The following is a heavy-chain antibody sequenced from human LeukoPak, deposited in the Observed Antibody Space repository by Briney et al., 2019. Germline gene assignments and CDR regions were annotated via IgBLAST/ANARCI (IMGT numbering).Heavy chain of an antibody. Sequence: GASVKVSCKASGGTFSSYAISWVRQAPGQGLEWMGRIIPIFGTANYAQKFQGRVTITTDESTSTAYMELSSLRSEDTAVYYCARGVVGATRPFDYWGQGTLVTVSS. D-gene: IGHD1-26*01. V-gene: IGHV1-69*05. CDR1: GGTFSSYA. CDR3: ARGVVGATRPFDY. J-gene: IGHJ4*02. CDR2: IIPIFGTA.